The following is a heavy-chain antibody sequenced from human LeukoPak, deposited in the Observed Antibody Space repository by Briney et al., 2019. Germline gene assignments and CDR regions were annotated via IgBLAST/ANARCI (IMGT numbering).Heavy chain of an antibody. Sequence: ASVKVSCKASGYTFTSYDINWVRQATGQGLEWMGWMNPNSGNTGYAQKFQGRVTITADKSTSTAYMELSSLRSEDTAVYYCGLGEMATITTDYWGQGTLVTVSS. CDR2: MNPNSGNT. CDR3: GLGEMATITTDY. V-gene: IGHV1-8*01. CDR1: GYTFTSYD. J-gene: IGHJ4*02. D-gene: IGHD5-24*01.